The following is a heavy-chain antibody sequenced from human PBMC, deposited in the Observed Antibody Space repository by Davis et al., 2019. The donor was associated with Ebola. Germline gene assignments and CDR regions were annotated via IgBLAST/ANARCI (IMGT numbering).Heavy chain of an antibody. Sequence: GESLKISCKGSGYSFTRYWIGWVRQMPGKGLEWMGLIYTGDSDTRYSPSFRGQVTISADKSIKTAFLQWSSLKASDTAMYYCATLRRTITGMDDGFDIWGQGTMVTVSS. J-gene: IGHJ3*02. D-gene: IGHD1-20*01. CDR3: ATLRRTITGMDDGFDI. V-gene: IGHV5-51*01. CDR1: GYSFTRYW. CDR2: IYTGDSDT.